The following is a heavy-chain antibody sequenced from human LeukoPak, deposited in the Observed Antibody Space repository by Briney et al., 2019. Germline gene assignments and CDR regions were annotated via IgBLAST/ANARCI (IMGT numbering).Heavy chain of an antibody. D-gene: IGHD6-6*01. CDR2: IIPIFGTA. V-gene: IGHV1-69*13. CDR1: GGTFSSYA. CDR3: ARAGVAARLTPFDY. Sequence: PSVKVSCKASGGTFSSYAISWVRQAPGQGLEWMGGIIPIFGTANYAQKFQGRVTITADESTSTAYTELSSLRSEDTAVYYCARAGVAARLTPFDYWGQGTLVTVSS. J-gene: IGHJ4*02.